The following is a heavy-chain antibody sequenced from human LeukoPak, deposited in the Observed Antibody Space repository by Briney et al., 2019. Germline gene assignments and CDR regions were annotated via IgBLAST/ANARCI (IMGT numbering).Heavy chain of an antibody. CDR1: GFTFSGYS. CDR3: ARETYSNYGLAYFDY. J-gene: IGHJ4*02. CDR2: ITSGSTI. Sequence: GGSLRLSCAASGFTFSGYSMNWVRQAPGKGLEWVSYITSGSTIYYADSVKGRFTISRDNAKNSLYLQMNSLRAEDTAVYYCARETYSNYGLAYFDYWGQGTLVTVSS. V-gene: IGHV3-48*04. D-gene: IGHD4-11*01.